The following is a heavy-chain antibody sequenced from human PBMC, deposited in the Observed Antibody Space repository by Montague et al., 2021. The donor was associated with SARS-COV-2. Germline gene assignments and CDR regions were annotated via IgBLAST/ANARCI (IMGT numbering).Heavy chain of an antibody. J-gene: IGHJ5*02. CDR1: GASITTYY. Sequence: SETLSLTCTVSGASITTYYWSWIRQSAGKGLEWIGRIHTSGNTNYNPTLRSRVTMSVDTYKNQFSLKLNSVTAADTAVYYCAREATSWFGELMGVWFDPWGQGTLVTVSS. CDR3: AREATSWFGELMGVWFDP. D-gene: IGHD3-10*01. V-gene: IGHV4-4*07. CDR2: IHTSGNT.